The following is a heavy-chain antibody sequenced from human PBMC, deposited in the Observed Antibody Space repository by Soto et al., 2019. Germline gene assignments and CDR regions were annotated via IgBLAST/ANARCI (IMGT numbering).Heavy chain of an antibody. V-gene: IGHV4-4*02. D-gene: IGHD2-15*01. Sequence: QVQLQESGPGLVKPSETLSLTCAVSGGSISSNNWWSWVRQTPGKGLEWIGEIYHSGSTNYNSSLKCRVTISLVTSHKHSSLSLISITAAATAVYYCASREGDSPGGSCPFYHDWGQGTLVTASS. CDR1: GGSISSNNW. CDR3: ASREGDSPGGSCPFYHD. CDR2: IYHSGST. J-gene: IGHJ4*02.